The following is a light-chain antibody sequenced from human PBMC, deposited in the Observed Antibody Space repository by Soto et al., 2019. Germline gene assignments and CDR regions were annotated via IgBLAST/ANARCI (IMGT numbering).Light chain of an antibody. Sequence: DIQMTQSPSTLSASVGDRVTITCRASQSISSWLAWYQQKPGKAPKLLIYDASSLESGVPSRFSGSGSGTEFNLTISSLQPDDFATYYCQQYNRYPWTFGHGTKVEIK. J-gene: IGKJ1*01. CDR3: QQYNRYPWT. V-gene: IGKV1-5*01. CDR1: QSISSW. CDR2: DAS.